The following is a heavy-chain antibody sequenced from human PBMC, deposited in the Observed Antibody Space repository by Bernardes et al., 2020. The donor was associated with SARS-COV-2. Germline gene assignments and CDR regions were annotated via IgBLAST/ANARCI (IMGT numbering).Heavy chain of an antibody. Sequence: GGSLRLSCTASGFAVNTNYMSWVRQAPGKGLEWVSAIYGSGTIHYATSVQGRFTISKDQSKNALFLQMNALRVEDSAMYYCFWEVQGFWGQGFQVTVSS. CDR2: IYGSGTI. D-gene: IGHD1-26*01. CDR3: FWEVQGF. CDR1: GFAVNTNY. J-gene: IGHJ1*01. V-gene: IGHV3-53*01.